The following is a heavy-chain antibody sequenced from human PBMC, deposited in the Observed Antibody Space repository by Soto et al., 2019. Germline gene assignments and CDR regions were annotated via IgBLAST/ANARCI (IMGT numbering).Heavy chain of an antibody. J-gene: IGHJ5*02. CDR2: ISYSGST. D-gene: IGHD6-19*01. CDR3: ARGSSSLSWFDP. CDR1: GDSVSTGGSY. V-gene: IGHV4-31*03. Sequence: SETLSLTCTVSGDSVSTGGSYWSWIRQHPGRALEWIGYISYSGSTYYNPSLKSRVIISVDTSKNQFSLELTSVTAADAAVYYCARGSSSLSWFDPWGQGALVTVSS.